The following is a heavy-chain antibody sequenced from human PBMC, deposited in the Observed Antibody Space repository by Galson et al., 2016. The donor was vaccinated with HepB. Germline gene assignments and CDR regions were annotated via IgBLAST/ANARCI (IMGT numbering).Heavy chain of an antibody. CDR3: AIGHFGSTWTPHFDS. D-gene: IGHD6-13*01. CDR2: IYYSGSI. V-gene: IGHV4-39*01. J-gene: IGHJ4*02. Sequence: SETLSLTCSVSGGDINSASYYWGWVRQSPGKGLKWSTNIYYSGSIHYNPSLKSRVSVSVDKSNNQVALDLNSVTASDTGIYFCAIGHFGSTWTPHFDSWGPGTLVTISS. CDR1: GGDINSASYY.